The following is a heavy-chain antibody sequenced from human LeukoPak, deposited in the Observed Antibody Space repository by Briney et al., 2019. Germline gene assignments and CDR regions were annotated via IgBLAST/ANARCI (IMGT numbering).Heavy chain of an antibody. CDR1: RFSSSSNC. J-gene: IGHJ4*02. CDR2: ISYDGGNT. D-gene: IGHD1-14*01. Sequence: GGSLILSCAASRFSSSSNCMHWVRHAAGGGREWVAVISYDGGNTNYAGSVEGRPTTSTDNSTHTPYIQMNRVRAKDTAVYDCLKEETGDYCGEGDLVTVSS. CDR3: LKEETGDY. V-gene: IGHV3-30*18.